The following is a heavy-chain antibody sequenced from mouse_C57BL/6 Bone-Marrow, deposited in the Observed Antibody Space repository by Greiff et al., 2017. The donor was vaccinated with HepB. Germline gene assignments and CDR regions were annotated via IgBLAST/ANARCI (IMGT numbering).Heavy chain of an antibody. J-gene: IGHJ3*01. D-gene: IGHD1-1*01. CDR3: ARIARIKFITTGVARKKPWFAY. CDR1: GFSLSTFGMG. Sequence: QVQLKESGPGILQPSQTLSLTCSFSGFSLSTFGMGVGWLRQPSGKGLEWLAHIWWDDDKYYNPALKSRLTISKDTSKNQVFLKIANVDTADTATYYCARIARIKFITTGVARKKPWFAYWGQGTLVTVSA. CDR2: IWWDDDK. V-gene: IGHV8-8*01.